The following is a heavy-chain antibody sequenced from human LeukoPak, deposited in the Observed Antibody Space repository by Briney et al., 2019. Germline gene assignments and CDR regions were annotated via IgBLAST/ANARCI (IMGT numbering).Heavy chain of an antibody. V-gene: IGHV4-34*01. CDR2: INHSGST. Sequence: SETLSLTCAVYGGSFSGYYWSWIRQPSGKGLEWIGEINHSGSTNYNPSLKSRVTISVDTSKNQFSLKLSSVTAADTAVYYCARLTSSGWYFRHGMDVWGQGTTVTVSS. CDR1: GGSFSGYY. J-gene: IGHJ6*02. D-gene: IGHD6-19*01. CDR3: ARLTSSGWYFRHGMDV.